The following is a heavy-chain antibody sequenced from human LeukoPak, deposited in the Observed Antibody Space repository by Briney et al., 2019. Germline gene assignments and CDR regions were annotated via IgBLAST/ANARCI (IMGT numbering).Heavy chain of an antibody. D-gene: IGHD3-3*01. CDR2: INPNSGGT. CDR1: GYTFTGYY. V-gene: IGHV1-2*02. Sequence: ASVKVSCKASGYTFTGYYMHWVRQAPGQGLEWMGWINPNSGGTSYAQKFQGRVTMTRDTPISTAYMELSRLRSDDTAVYYCARGKPYDFWSGYRPFDPWGQGTLVAVSS. J-gene: IGHJ5*02. CDR3: ARGKPYDFWSGYRPFDP.